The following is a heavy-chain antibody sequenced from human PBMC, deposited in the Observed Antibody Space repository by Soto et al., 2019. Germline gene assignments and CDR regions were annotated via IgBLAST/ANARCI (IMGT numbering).Heavy chain of an antibody. J-gene: IGHJ6*02. CDR1: GYTFINYH. CDR2: INTYNGMT. V-gene: IGHV1-18*01. Sequence: QVQLVQSGGEVKKPGASVTVSCKASGYTFINYHITWVRQAPGQGLEWMAWINTYNGMTDYAQRFQGRVTMTRDTSTSTAYMELRNLGSDDTAVYYCARGIEGWYQGRYYYGMDVWGQGTTVTVSS. CDR3: ARGIEGWYQGRYYYGMDV. D-gene: IGHD6-19*01.